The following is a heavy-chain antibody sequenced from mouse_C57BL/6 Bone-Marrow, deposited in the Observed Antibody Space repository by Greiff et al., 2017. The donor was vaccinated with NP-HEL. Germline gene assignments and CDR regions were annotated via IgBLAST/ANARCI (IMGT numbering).Heavy chain of an antibody. CDR3: ARDREDYGNYGGFAY. Sequence: VQLKESGGGLVKPGGSLKLSCAASGFTFSSYAMSWVRQTPEKRLEWVATISDGGSYTYYPDNVKGRFTISRDNAKNNLYLQMSHLKSEDTAMYYCARDREDYGNYGGFAYWGQGTLVTVSA. J-gene: IGHJ3*01. CDR2: ISDGGSYT. D-gene: IGHD2-1*01. V-gene: IGHV5-4*01. CDR1: GFTFSSYA.